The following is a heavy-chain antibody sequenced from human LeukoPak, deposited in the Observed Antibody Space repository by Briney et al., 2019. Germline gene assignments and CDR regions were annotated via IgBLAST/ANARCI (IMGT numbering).Heavy chain of an antibody. V-gene: IGHV1-24*01. D-gene: IGHD3-22*01. Sequence: ASVKVSCNVSGYTLTELSMHWVRQAPGKGLEWMGGFDPEDGETIYAQKFQGRVTMTGDTSTDTAYMELSSLRSEDTAVYYCATESSGSYDSSGYYREYWGQGTLVTVSS. CDR3: ATESSGSYDSSGYYREY. CDR1: GYTLTELS. CDR2: FDPEDGET. J-gene: IGHJ4*02.